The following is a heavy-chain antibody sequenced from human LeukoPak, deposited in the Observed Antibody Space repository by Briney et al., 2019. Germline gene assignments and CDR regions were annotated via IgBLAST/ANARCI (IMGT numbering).Heavy chain of an antibody. CDR3: ARDPGLVLPPGTYYYYGMDV. D-gene: IGHD2-15*01. CDR2: IYSGGST. CDR1: GFTVSSNY. J-gene: IGHJ6*02. Sequence: GGSLRLSCAASGFTVSSNYMSWVRQAPGKGLEWVSVIYSGGSTYYADSVKGRFTISRDNSKNTLYLQMNSPRAEDTAVYYCARDPGLVLPPGTYYYYGMDVWGQGTTVTVSS. V-gene: IGHV3-66*01.